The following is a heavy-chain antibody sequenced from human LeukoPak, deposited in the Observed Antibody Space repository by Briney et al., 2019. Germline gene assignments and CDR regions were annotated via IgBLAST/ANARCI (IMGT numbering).Heavy chain of an antibody. CDR3: ASSLPVALYYFDY. J-gene: IGHJ4*02. CDR2: ISGSGGGST. V-gene: IGHV3-23*01. D-gene: IGHD2-2*01. CDR1: GFTFSSYA. Sequence: PSGGSLRLSCAASGFTFSSYAMSWVRQAPGKGLEWVSGISGSGGGSTYYADSVKGRFTISRDNSKNTLYLQMNSLRAEDTAVYYCASSLPVALYYFDYWGQGTLVTVSS.